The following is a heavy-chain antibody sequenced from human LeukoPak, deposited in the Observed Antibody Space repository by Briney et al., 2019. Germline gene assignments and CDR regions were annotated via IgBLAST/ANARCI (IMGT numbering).Heavy chain of an antibody. J-gene: IGHJ4*02. CDR1: GFTFSSHG. CDR3: AREGMIRTTREYYSDY. V-gene: IGHV3-48*01. Sequence: PGGSLRLSCAASGFTFSSHGMNWVRQAPGEGPEWVSHIGNTSTTKYYADSVKGRFTISRDNAENSLYLEMNSLRVEDTAVYYCAREGMIRTTREYYSDYWGQGILVTVSS. D-gene: IGHD3-10*01. CDR2: IGNTSTTK.